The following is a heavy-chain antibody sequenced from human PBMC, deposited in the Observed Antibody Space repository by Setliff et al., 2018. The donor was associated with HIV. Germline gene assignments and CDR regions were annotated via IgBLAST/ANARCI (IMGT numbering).Heavy chain of an antibody. J-gene: IGHJ5*02. CDR1: GGSITSGTYF. V-gene: IGHV4-61*02. D-gene: IGHD3-10*01. CDR3: ARHSPIGELFKWFDP. Sequence: SETLSLTCTVSGGSITSGTYFWSWIRQPAGKGLEWIGRIYVSGSTNYNPSLKSRLTISLDTSKNQFSLKLSSVTAADTAVYYCARHSPIGELFKWFDPWGQGTLVTVSS. CDR2: IYVSGST.